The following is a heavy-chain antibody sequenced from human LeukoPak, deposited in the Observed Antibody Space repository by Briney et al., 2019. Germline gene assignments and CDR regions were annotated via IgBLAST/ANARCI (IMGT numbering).Heavy chain of an antibody. Sequence: PGGSLRLSCAASGFTVSSSYMSWVRQAPGKGLEWVSVIYSGGTTYYADSVKGRFTISRDNSKNTLYLQMNSLRAEDTAVYYCAKQGSSIGPYGNWFDPWGQGTLVTVSS. J-gene: IGHJ5*02. CDR3: AKQGSSIGPYGNWFDP. D-gene: IGHD3-16*01. CDR1: GFTVSSSY. CDR2: IYSGGTT. V-gene: IGHV3-66*04.